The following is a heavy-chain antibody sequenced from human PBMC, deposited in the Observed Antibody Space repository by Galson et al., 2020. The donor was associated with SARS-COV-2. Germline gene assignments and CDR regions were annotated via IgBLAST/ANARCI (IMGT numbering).Heavy chain of an antibody. D-gene: IGHD3-3*01. CDR3: ARETGYWERSGYFEGYYYFDY. Sequence: SETLSLTCTVSGASISNGRIYWSWIRQPAGKGLEWIGRIHTSGYTNYSPSLKSRVPISVVTSKNQFSLMLSSVTAADTAVYYCARETGYWERSGYFEGYYYFDYWGQGTLVTVAS. CDR2: IHTSGYT. CDR1: GASISNGRIY. J-gene: IGHJ4*02. V-gene: IGHV4-61*02.